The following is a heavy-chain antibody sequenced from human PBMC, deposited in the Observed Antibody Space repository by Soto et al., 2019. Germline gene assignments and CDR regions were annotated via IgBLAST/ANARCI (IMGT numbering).Heavy chain of an antibody. J-gene: IGHJ4*02. CDR1: GFSLRSLGMA. V-gene: IGHV2-5*02. Sequence: QITLKESGPTLLKPTQTLTLTCTFSGFSLRSLGMAVGWIRQPPGRALEWVALIYWDDEERYSPSLQSRLTITKDTSKNHVGLTMTTMDHVDTSKYYCARRYDSSFDFWGQGIPVTVSS. D-gene: IGHD6-6*01. CDR3: ARRYDSSFDF. CDR2: IYWDDEE.